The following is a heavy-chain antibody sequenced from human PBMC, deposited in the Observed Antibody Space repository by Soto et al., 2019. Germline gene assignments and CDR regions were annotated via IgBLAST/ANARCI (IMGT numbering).Heavy chain of an antibody. J-gene: IGHJ6*02. V-gene: IGHV1-8*01. CDR3: ARGNDEGPGGVTIFGVVIPQLYGMDV. Sequence: ASVKVSCKASGYTFTSYDINWVRQATGQGLEWMGWMNPNSGNTGYAQKFRGRVTMTRNTSISTAYMELSSLRSEDTAVYYCARGNDEGPGGVTIFGVVIPQLYGMDVWGQGTTVTVSS. CDR1: GYTFTSYD. CDR2: MNPNSGNT. D-gene: IGHD3-3*01.